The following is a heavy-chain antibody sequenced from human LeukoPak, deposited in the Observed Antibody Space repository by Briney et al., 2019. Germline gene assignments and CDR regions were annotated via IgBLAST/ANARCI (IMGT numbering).Heavy chain of an antibody. CDR3: ARLASSWPYFDY. V-gene: IGHV4-30-4*01. J-gene: IGHJ4*02. Sequence: PSETLSLTCTVSGGSISSGDYYWSWIRQPPGKGLEWIGYIYYSGSTYYNPSLKSRVTISVDTSKNQFSLKLSSVTAADTAVYYCARLASSWPYFDYWGQGTLVTVSS. CDR1: GGSISSGDYY. D-gene: IGHD6-13*01. CDR2: IYYSGST.